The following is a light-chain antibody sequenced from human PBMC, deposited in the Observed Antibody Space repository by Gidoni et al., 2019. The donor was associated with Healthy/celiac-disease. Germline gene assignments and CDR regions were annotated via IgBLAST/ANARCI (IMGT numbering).Light chain of an antibody. CDR1: QSVSSN. CDR2: GPS. CDR3: QQYNNWPYT. V-gene: IGKV3-15*01. Sequence: EIVMTHSPATLSVSPGESATLSCRARQSVSSNLAWYQQKPGQAPRLLIYGPSTRATGIPARFSGSGSGTEFTLTISSLQSEDFAVYYCQQYNNWPYTFGQGTKLEIK. J-gene: IGKJ2*01.